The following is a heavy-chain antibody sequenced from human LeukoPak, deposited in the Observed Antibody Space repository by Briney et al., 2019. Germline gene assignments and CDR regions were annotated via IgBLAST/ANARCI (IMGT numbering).Heavy chain of an antibody. Sequence: ASVKVSCKASGYTFTSYYIHWVRQAPGQGLDWMGVINPSDGSTSYAQKFQGRVTMTRDRSTSTVYMELSSLTSGDTAVYYCARDQVVTAFLELDYWGQGTLVTASS. CDR3: ARDQVVTAFLELDY. CDR1: GYTFTSYY. D-gene: IGHD2-21*02. CDR2: INPSDGST. J-gene: IGHJ4*02. V-gene: IGHV1-46*01.